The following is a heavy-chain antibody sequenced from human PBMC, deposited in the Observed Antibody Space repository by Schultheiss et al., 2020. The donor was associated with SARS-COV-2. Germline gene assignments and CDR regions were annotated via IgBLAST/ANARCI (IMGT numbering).Heavy chain of an antibody. CDR3: ARAAAAAGNWFDP. CDR2: IYYSGST. V-gene: IGHV4-59*01. D-gene: IGHD6-13*01. CDR1: GGSISSYY. Sequence: SETLSLTCTVSGGSISSYYWSWIRQPPGKGLEWIGYIYYSGSTYYNPSLKSRVTISVATSKNQFSLKLSSVTAADTAVYYCARAAAAAGNWFDPWGHGTLVTVSS. J-gene: IGHJ5*02.